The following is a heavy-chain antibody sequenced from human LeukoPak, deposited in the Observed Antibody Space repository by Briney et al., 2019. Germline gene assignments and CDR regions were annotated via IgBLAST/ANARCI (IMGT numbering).Heavy chain of an antibody. CDR2: FYPQDGER. CDR1: GYTLTELS. CDR3: ATGLLVTTRGIDY. V-gene: IGHV1-24*01. D-gene: IGHD4-17*01. Sequence: ASVTVSCKVSGYTLTELSMHWVRQAPGRGREWMGGFYPQDGERIYAQKFQGRVTMTEDTSTDTAYMELSRLRSEDTAVYYCATGLLVTTRGIDYWGQGNPVTVSS. J-gene: IGHJ4*02.